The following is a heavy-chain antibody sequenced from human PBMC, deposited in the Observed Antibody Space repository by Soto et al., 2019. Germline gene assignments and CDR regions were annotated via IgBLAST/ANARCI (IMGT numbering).Heavy chain of an antibody. J-gene: IGHJ6*02. CDR1: GFTVSSHY. Sequence: PVGSLRLSCAASGFTVSSHYMSWVRQAPGKGLEWVSVIYSGAGTYYADSVKGRFTISRDNSRNTLYLQMNSLRAEDTAVYYCASHRGYYYYGMDVWGQRTTVTVSS. CDR3: ASHRGYYYYGMDV. D-gene: IGHD3-22*01. CDR2: IYSGAGT. V-gene: IGHV3-53*01.